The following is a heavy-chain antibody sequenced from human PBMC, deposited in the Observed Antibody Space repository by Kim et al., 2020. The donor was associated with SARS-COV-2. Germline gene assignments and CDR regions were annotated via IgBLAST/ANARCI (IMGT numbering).Heavy chain of an antibody. D-gene: IGHD3-9*01. CDR2: IYYSGST. CDR3: ARGDRVYEILTGYYDNWFDP. CDR1: GGSISSYY. J-gene: IGHJ5*02. Sequence: SETLSLTCTVSGGSISSYYWSWIRQPPGKGLEWIGYIYYSGSTNYNPSLKSRVTISVDTSKNQFSLKLSSVTAADTAVYYCARGDRVYEILTGYYDNWFDPWGQGTLVTVSS. V-gene: IGHV4-59*13.